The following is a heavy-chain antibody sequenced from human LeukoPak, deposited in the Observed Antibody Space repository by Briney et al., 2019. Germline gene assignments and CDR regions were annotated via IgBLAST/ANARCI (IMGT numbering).Heavy chain of an antibody. Sequence: PGGSLRLSCAASGFIFSSNAMSWVRQAPGKGLEWVSVIYSGGSTYYADSVKGRFTISRDNSKNTLYLQMNSLRAEDTAVYYCAKLLRDLWPPDAFDIWGQGTMVTVSS. D-gene: IGHD2-21*01. J-gene: IGHJ3*02. V-gene: IGHV3-53*01. CDR2: IYSGGST. CDR1: GFIFSSNA. CDR3: AKLLRDLWPPDAFDI.